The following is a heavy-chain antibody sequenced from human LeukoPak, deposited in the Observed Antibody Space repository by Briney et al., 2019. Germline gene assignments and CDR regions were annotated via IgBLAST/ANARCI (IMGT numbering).Heavy chain of an antibody. Sequence: GGSLRLSCAAPGFTFSSYDMSWVRQAPGKGLEWVSAISGNGHSTYYLDSVKGRFTISRDNSRNTLYLQMNSLRAEDTAVYYCALYCSGGSCYSMGGAFDIWGQGTMVTVSS. CDR1: GFTFSSYD. D-gene: IGHD2-15*01. J-gene: IGHJ3*02. V-gene: IGHV3-23*01. CDR3: ALYCSGGSCYSMGGAFDI. CDR2: ISGNGHST.